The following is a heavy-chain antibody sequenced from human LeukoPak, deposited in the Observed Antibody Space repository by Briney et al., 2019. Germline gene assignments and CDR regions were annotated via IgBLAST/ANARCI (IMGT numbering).Heavy chain of an antibody. D-gene: IGHD3-16*01. Sequence: GGSLRLSCTASGFTFSNFKMNWVRQAPGKGLEWASSISGTSTEKRYADSVKGRFTISRDNAKNSLYLQMSSLRAEDTAVYYCARDGGGLDSWGQGTLVTVSS. CDR3: ARDGGGLDS. CDR2: ISGTSTEK. V-gene: IGHV3-21*01. J-gene: IGHJ4*02. CDR1: GFTFSNFK.